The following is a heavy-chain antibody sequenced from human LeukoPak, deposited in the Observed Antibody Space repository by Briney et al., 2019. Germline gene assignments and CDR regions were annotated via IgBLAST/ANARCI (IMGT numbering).Heavy chain of an antibody. J-gene: IGHJ5*02. CDR3: ARVQTGTTNWFDP. CDR2: INRDGSGK. D-gene: IGHD1-1*01. CDR1: GFTFSTYS. V-gene: IGHV3-7*04. Sequence: PGGSLRLSCAASGFTFSTYSMNWVRQAPGKGLEWVASINRDGSGKYYVDSVRGRFTISRDNAKNSLYLQMNSLRAEDTAVYYCARVQTGTTNWFDPWGQGTLVTVSS.